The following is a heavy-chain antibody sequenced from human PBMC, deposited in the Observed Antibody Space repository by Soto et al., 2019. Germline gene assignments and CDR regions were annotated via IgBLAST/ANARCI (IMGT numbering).Heavy chain of an antibody. CDR1: GFTFSSYA. D-gene: IGHD2-21*01. Sequence: EVQLVESGGGLVQPGGSLRLSCAASGFTFSSYAMRWVRQAPGKGLEYVSGITSNGGNTDYASSVKGRFTISRDNSKNTLYLQMGSLRDEDMAVYYCARRIPFGYGMDVWGQGTTVTVSS. V-gene: IGHV3-64*01. CDR2: ITSNGGNT. CDR3: ARRIPFGYGMDV. J-gene: IGHJ6*02.